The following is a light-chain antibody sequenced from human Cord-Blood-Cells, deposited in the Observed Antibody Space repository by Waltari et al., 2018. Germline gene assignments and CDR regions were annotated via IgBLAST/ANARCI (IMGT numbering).Light chain of an antibody. Sequence: QSALTQPASVSGSPGQSITISCTGTSSDVGSFNLVSWYQQHPGKAPKLMIYEGSKRPSGVSNRFSGSKSGNSASLVIPRLQAEDEAAYSCCPYAGSNTIAVFGGGTKLTVL. J-gene: IGLJ2*01. CDR1: SSDVGSFNL. V-gene: IGLV2-23*01. CDR3: CPYAGSNTIAV. CDR2: EGS.